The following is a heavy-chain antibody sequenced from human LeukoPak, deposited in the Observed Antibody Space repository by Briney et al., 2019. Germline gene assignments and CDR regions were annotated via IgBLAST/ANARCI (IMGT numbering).Heavy chain of an antibody. D-gene: IGHD5-18*01. J-gene: IGHJ3*02. CDR3: AGTAFGAFDI. Sequence: SETLSLTCTVSGGSISSYYWSWIRQPPGKGLEWIGYIYYSGSTNYNPSLKSRVTISVDTSKNQFSLKLSSVTAADTAVNYCAGTAFGAFDIWGQGTMVTVSS. CDR2: IYYSGST. V-gene: IGHV4-59*01. CDR1: GGSISSYY.